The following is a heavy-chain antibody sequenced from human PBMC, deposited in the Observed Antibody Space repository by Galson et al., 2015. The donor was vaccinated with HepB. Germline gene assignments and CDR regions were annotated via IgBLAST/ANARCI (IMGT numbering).Heavy chain of an antibody. CDR1: GYTFTGYY. D-gene: IGHD2-2*02. J-gene: IGHJ5*02. Sequence: SVKVSCKASGYTFTGYYMHWVRQAPGQGLEWMGWINPNSGGTNYAQKFQGRVTMTRDTSISTAYMELSRLRSDDTAVYYCARVPYYCSSTSCYIFGTEVNWFDPWGQGTLVTVSS. CDR2: INPNSGGT. V-gene: IGHV1-2*02. CDR3: ARVPYYCSSTSCYIFGTEVNWFDP.